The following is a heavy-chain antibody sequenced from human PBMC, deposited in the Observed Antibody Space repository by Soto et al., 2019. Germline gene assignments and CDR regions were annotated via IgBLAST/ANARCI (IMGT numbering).Heavy chain of an antibody. CDR2: ISGSGGST. Sequence: EVQLLESGGGLVQPGGSLRLSCAASGFTFSSYAMSWVRQAPGKGLEWVSAISGSGGSTYYADSVKGRFTISRDNSKNTLYLQMNSLRAEDTAVYYCTKSPAQHCSGGSCYLDYWGQGTLVTVSS. CDR3: TKSPAQHCSGGSCYLDY. CDR1: GFTFSSYA. D-gene: IGHD2-15*01. J-gene: IGHJ4*02. V-gene: IGHV3-23*01.